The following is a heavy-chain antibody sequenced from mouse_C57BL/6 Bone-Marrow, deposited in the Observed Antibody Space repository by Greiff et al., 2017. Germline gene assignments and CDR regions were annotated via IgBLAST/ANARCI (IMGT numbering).Heavy chain of an antibody. CDR1: GYTFTSYW. D-gene: IGHD1-1*01. CDR3: ARSQYYGSSPFAY. V-gene: IGHV1-59*01. Sequence: VQLQQPGAELVRPGTSVKLSCKASGYTFTSYWMHWVKQRPGQGLEWIGVIDPSDSYTNYNQKFKGKATLTVDTSSSTAYMQLSSLTSEDSAVYYCARSQYYGSSPFAYWGQGTLVTVSA. J-gene: IGHJ3*01. CDR2: IDPSDSYT.